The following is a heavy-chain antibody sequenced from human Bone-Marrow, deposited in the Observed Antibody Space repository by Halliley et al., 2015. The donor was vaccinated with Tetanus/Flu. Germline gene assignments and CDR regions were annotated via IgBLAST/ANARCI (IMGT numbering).Heavy chain of an antibody. V-gene: IGHV3-15*01. Sequence: SLRLSCTLSGGSISSSTYYWGWIRQAPGKGLEWVGRIKSKDEGGTTQYAAPVKGRFTISRDDSKNMVFLLMNSLKTEDTAVYYCFCSGTHHDDAFDLWGQGTTVTVSS. J-gene: IGHJ3*01. CDR2: IKSKDEGGTT. D-gene: IGHD3-10*02. CDR3: FCSGTHHDDAFDL. CDR1: GGSISSSTYY.